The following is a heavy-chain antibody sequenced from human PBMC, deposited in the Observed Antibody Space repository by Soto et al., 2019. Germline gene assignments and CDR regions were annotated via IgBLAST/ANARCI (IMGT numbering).Heavy chain of an antibody. V-gene: IGHV3-30-3*01. CDR1: GFTFSSYA. CDR3: ASGWGYKLSGRHFDY. D-gene: IGHD6-19*01. Sequence: ESGGGVVQPGRSLRLSCAASGFTFSSYAMHWVRQAPGKGLEWVAVISYDGSNKYYADSVKGRFTISRDNSKNTLYLQMNSLRAEDTAVYHCASGWGYKLSGRHFDYWGQGTLVTVSS. J-gene: IGHJ4*02. CDR2: ISYDGSNK.